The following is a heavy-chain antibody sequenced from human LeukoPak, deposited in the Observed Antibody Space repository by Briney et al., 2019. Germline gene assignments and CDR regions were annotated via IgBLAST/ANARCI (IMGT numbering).Heavy chain of an antibody. D-gene: IGHD3-10*01. J-gene: IGHJ4*02. CDR1: GYTFISYG. CDR3: ARSGYYYGSGSYSDETDY. CDR2: ISAYNGNT. Sequence: ASVKVSCKASGYTFISYGISWVRQAPGQGLEWMGWISAYNGNTNYAQKLQGRVTMTTDTSTSTAYMELRSLRSDDTAVYYCARSGYYYGSGSYSDETDYWGQGTLVTVSS. V-gene: IGHV1-18*01.